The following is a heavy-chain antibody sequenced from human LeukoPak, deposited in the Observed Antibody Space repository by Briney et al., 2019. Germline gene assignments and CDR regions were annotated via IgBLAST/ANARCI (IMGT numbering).Heavy chain of an antibody. J-gene: IGHJ4*02. CDR1: GFSFSSYA. Sequence: GGSLRLSCAASGFSFSSYAMSWVRQAPGEGLEWVSTIGVGGGSTYYADSVKGRFTISRDNSRNTLYLQMNSLRAEDTAVYYCAKGGGYSFGYYFDYWGQGTLVTVSS. D-gene: IGHD5-18*01. CDR3: AKGGGYSFGYYFDY. CDR2: IGVGGGST. V-gene: IGHV3-23*01.